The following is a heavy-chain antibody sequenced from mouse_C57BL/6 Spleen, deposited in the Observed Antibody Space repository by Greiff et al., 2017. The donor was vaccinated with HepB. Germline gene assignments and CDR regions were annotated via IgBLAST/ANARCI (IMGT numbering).Heavy chain of an antibody. CDR3: ERYPNFDY. CDR1: GYTFTDYY. J-gene: IGHJ2*01. Sequence: VQLQQSGPELVKPGASVKISCKASGYTFTDYYMNWVKQSHGKSLEWIGDINPNNGGTSYNQKFKGKATLTVDKSSSTAYMELRSLTSEDSAVYYCERYPNFDYWGQGTTLTVSS. CDR2: INPNNGGT. V-gene: IGHV1-26*01.